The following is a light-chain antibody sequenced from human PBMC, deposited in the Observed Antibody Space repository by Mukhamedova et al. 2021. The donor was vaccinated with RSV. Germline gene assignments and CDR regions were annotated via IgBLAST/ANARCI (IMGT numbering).Light chain of an antibody. J-gene: IGKJ5*01. Sequence: YQHRPGKAPKLLIYAAYNLDRDVASRFSGSGSGTDFVLTIESLQPEDFATYYCQQSYSLPLTFGPGTRL. CDR3: QQSYSLPLT. V-gene: IGKV1-39*01. CDR2: AAY.